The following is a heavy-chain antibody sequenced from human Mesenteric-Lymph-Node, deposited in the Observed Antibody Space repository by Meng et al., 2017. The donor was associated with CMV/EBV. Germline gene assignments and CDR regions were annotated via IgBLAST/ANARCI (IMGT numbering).Heavy chain of an antibody. CDR3: AREHDTLIGFGFDP. D-gene: IGHD3-9*01. Sequence: KTSCFTFTTYGIQWVRQAPGQSLEWMGWINAGNGNTKYSQKFQGRVTFTRDTSASTVYMDLTSLRSEDTAVYYYAREHDTLIGFGFDPWGQGTLVTVSS. CDR2: INAGNGNT. V-gene: IGHV1-3*01. CDR1: CFTFTTYG. J-gene: IGHJ5*02.